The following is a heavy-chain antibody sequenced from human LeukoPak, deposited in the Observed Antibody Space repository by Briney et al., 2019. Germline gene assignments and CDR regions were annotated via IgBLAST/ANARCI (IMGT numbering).Heavy chain of an antibody. D-gene: IGHD1-1*01. J-gene: IGHJ4*02. V-gene: IGHV3-23*01. CDR1: GFTFSSYA. CDR2: ISGNGDIT. CDR3: AKDLRGTLSSRGPFEY. Sequence: GGSLRLSCAASGFTFSSYAMSWVRQAPEKGLEWVSAISGNGDITYYANTVKGRFSGSRDNSKNTLYLQLNSLRAEDTAVYYCAKDLRGTLSSRGPFEYWGQGTLVTVSS.